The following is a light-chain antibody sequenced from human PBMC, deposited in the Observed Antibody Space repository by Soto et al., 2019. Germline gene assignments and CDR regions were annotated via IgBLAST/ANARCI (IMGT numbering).Light chain of an antibody. CDR3: RSYTSRTTYV. Sequence: QSALTQPASVSGSPGQSITISCTGTASDVGGYNYVSWYQQHPGKAPKLMIHAVSNRPSGISSRFSGSKSGNTASLTISGLQSEDEADYFCRSYTSRTTYVFGTGTKVTVL. CDR1: ASDVGGYNY. CDR2: AVS. J-gene: IGLJ1*01. V-gene: IGLV2-14*01.